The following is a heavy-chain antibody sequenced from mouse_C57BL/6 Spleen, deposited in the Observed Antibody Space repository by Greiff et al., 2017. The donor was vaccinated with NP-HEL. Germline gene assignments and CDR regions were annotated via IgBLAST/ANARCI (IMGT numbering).Heavy chain of an antibody. CDR2: IDPSDSYT. V-gene: IGHV1-69*01. D-gene: IGHD1-1*01. J-gene: IGHJ2*01. Sequence: QVQLKQPGAELVMPGASVKLSCKASGYTFTSYWMHWVKQRPGQGLEWIGEIDPSDSYTNYNQKFKGKSTLTVDKSSSTAYMQLSSLTSEDSAVYYCARWSTVVAKAGFDYWGQGTTLTVSS. CDR3: ARWSTVVAKAGFDY. CDR1: GYTFTSYW.